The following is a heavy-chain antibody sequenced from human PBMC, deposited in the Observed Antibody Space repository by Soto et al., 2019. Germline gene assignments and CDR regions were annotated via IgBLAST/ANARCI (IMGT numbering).Heavy chain of an antibody. D-gene: IGHD2-2*01. CDR2: ISPTGST. Sequence: QVQLQESGPGLVKPSETLSLSCTVSGGSFSSYYCNWVRKSAGKGLEWIGRISPTGSTTYNPSLKSRLTMSVDTAKTQFARRLTSMTAADTAVYYCATGRSEIVPGAMDTWGQGTLVTVSS. J-gene: IGHJ5*02. CDR3: ATGRSEIVPGAMDT. V-gene: IGHV4-4*07. CDR1: GGSFSSYY.